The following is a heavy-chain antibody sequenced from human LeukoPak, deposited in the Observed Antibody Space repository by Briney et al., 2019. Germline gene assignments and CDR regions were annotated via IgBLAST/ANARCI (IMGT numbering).Heavy chain of an antibody. Sequence: ASVTVSFTFSVYTLTELSMFWVRQAHGKGLQWMGGLHPEDGETIYAQKFQCRVTMTEDTSTDTAYMKLSSLRSEDTAVYYCATYRKTSYSDVLTGLDYWGQGTLVTVSS. V-gene: IGHV1-24*01. CDR3: ATYRKTSYSDVLTGLDY. CDR1: VYTLTELS. J-gene: IGHJ4*02. CDR2: LHPEDGET. D-gene: IGHD3-9*01.